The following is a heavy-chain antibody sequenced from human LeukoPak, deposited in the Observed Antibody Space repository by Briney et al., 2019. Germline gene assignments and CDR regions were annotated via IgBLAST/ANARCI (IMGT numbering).Heavy chain of an antibody. CDR2: IYLGDSDT. Sequence: GESLKISCKGSGYSFTNYWIGWVRQMPGKGLEWMGIIYLGDSDTRYSPSFQGQVTISADKSISTAYLQWSSLKASDTAMYYCARRSIRFLEWFLPANAFDIWGQGTMVTVSS. D-gene: IGHD3-3*01. CDR1: GYSFTNYW. CDR3: ARRSIRFLEWFLPANAFDI. V-gene: IGHV5-51*01. J-gene: IGHJ3*02.